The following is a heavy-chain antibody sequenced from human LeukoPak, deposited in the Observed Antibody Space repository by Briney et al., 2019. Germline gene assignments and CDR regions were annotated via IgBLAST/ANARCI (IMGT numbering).Heavy chain of an antibody. V-gene: IGHV4-39*01. J-gene: IGHJ4*02. Sequence: SETLSLTCTVSGGSISSSSYYWGWIRQPPGEGLEWIGSIYYSGSTYYNPSLESRVTISVDTSKNQFSLKLSSVTAADTAVYYCARQSGPYASRWFDYWGQGTLVTVSS. CDR3: ARQSGPYASRWFDY. CDR1: GGSISSSSYY. D-gene: IGHD6-13*01. CDR2: IYYSGST.